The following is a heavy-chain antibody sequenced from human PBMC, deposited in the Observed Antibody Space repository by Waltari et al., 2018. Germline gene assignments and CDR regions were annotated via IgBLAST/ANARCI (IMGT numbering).Heavy chain of an antibody. CDR3: ASQDGVATIPFYFDY. Sequence: QVQLVQSGAEVKKPGSSVKVSCKASGGTFSSYAISWVRQAPGKGLGWMGGSIPICGTTNNVHKFQGRVTTTTDESTSTSYMELSSLRCEYTAGYYCASQDGVATIPFYFDYWGQGTLVTVSS. V-gene: IGHV1-69*05. D-gene: IGHD5-12*01. CDR1: GGTFSSYA. CDR2: SIPICGTT. J-gene: IGHJ4*02.